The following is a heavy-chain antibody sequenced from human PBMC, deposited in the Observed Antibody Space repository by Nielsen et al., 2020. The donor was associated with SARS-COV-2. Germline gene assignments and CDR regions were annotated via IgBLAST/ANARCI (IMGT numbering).Heavy chain of an antibody. J-gene: IGHJ6*02. Sequence: SETLSLTCTVSGGSISSYYWSWIRQPPGKGLEWIGHIYYSGSTYYNPSLKSRVTISVDTSKNQFSLKLSSVTAADTAVYYCARGGPAYGMDVWGQGTTVTVSS. CDR2: IYYSGST. CDR3: ARGGPAYGMDV. CDR1: GGSISSYY. V-gene: IGHV4-59*12.